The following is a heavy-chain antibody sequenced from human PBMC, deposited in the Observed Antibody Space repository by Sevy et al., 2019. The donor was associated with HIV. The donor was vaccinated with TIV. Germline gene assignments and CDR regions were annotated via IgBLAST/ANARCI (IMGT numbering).Heavy chain of an antibody. CDR2: INPKSGDT. Sequence: ASVKVSCKASGYTFTGQYIHWVRQAPGQGLEWMGWINPKSGDTNYAQEFQGRVTMTRDTSISTAYMELSGLKSDDTAVYYCSRDFRLRGYSYVCFDYWGQGTLVTVSS. D-gene: IGHD5-12*01. CDR3: SRDFRLRGYSYVCFDY. CDR1: GYTFTGQY. V-gene: IGHV1-2*02. J-gene: IGHJ4*02.